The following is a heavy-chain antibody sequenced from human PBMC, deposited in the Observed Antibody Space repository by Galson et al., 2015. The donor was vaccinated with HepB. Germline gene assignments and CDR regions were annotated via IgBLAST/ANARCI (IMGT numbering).Heavy chain of an antibody. CDR1: GYTFTSYC. Sequence: SVKVSCKASGYTFTSYCITWVRQAPGQGLEWMGWINAYNGNTNYAQKLQGRVTMTTDTSTSTAYMELRSLRSDDTAVYYCARDHLLISSGWYYKGPSHFDYWGQGTLVTVSS. D-gene: IGHD6-19*01. CDR3: ARDHLLISSGWYYKGPSHFDY. V-gene: IGHV1-18*04. J-gene: IGHJ4*02. CDR2: INAYNGNT.